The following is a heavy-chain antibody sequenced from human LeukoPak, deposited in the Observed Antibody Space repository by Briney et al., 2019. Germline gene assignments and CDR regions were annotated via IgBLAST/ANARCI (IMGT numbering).Heavy chain of an antibody. CDR3: ATISYSYGGY. Sequence: GGSLRLSCAASGFTFSSYGMHWVRQAPGKGLEWVAFIRYVGSNKYYADSVKGRFTISRDNSKNTLYLQMNSLRAEDTAVYYCATISYSYGGYWGQGTLVTVSS. V-gene: IGHV3-30*02. CDR2: IRYVGSNK. CDR1: GFTFSSYG. J-gene: IGHJ4*02. D-gene: IGHD5-18*01.